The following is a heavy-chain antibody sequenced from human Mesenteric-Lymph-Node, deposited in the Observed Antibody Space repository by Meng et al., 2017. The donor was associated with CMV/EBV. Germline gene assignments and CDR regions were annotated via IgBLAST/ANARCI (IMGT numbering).Heavy chain of an antibody. CDR2: IIPIFGTA. CDR1: GYTFTSYG. CDR3: ASSRTYNWFDP. J-gene: IGHJ5*02. Sequence: SVKVSCKASGYTFTSYGISWVRQAPGQGLEWMGGIIPIFGTANYAQKFQGRVTITTDESTSTAYMELSSLRSEDTAVYYCASSRTYNWFDPWGQGTLVTVSS. V-gene: IGHV1-69*05. D-gene: IGHD1-1*01.